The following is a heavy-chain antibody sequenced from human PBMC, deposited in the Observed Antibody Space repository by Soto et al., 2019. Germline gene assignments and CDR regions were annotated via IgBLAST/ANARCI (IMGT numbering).Heavy chain of an antibody. V-gene: IGHV2-5*02. CDR2: IYWDDDK. CDR3: AHKLRGSGFPV. CDR1: GFSLSTSGVG. D-gene: IGHD3-10*02. Sequence: QITLKESGPTLVKPTQTLTLTCTFSGFSLSTSGVGVGWIRQPPGKALEWLALIYWDDDKRYSPSLKSRLTTTQKAAQNQVLLTKSNMDPVDTATSYCAHKLRGSGFPVWGQGPTVTVSS. J-gene: IGHJ6*02.